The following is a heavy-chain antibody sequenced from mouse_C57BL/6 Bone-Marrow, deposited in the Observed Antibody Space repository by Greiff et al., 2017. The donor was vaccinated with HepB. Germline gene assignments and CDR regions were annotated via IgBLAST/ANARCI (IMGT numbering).Heavy chain of an antibody. CDR3: ARRAPDAMDY. Sequence: QVQLKQSGAELVRPGASVTLSCKASGYTFTSYWMHWVKQRPGQGLEWIGEIDPSDSYTNYNQKFKGKSTLTVDKSSSTAYMQLSSLTSEDSAVYYCARRAPDAMDYWGQGTSVTVSS. CDR2: IDPSDSYT. CDR1: GYTFTSYW. V-gene: IGHV1-69*01. J-gene: IGHJ4*01.